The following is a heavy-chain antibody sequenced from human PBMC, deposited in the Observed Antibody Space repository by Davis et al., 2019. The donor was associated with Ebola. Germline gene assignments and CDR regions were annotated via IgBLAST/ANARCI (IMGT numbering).Heavy chain of an antibody. J-gene: IGHJ4*02. CDR1: GFTLSEYG. CDR2: IEYNGRTI. D-gene: IGHD4-17*01. CDR3: ARDAPGTVTNDY. V-gene: IGHV3-48*03. Sequence: GESLKISCITSGFTLSEYGMNWVRQAPGKGLEWLLFIEYNGRTIHTLDSVKGRFTISKDDAKNTLYLQMNSLRVEDTGLYYCARDAPGTVTNDYWGQGTMVTVSS.